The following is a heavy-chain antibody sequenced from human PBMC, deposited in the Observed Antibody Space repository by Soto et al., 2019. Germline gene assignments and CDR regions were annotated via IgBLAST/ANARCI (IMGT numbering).Heavy chain of an antibody. Sequence: QVKLVQSGAEVKKPESSVKVSCKAPGGTFSTYAISWVRQAPGQGLEWMGGIIPMFGTANYAQRFQDRVTITADESTNTVYMELSRLRSEDTAVYFCASGIQLWLRRINNGYSGWGQGTLVTVSS. V-gene: IGHV1-69*12. J-gene: IGHJ4*02. CDR1: GGTFSTYA. CDR3: ASGIQLWLRRINNGYSG. D-gene: IGHD5-18*01. CDR2: IIPMFGTA.